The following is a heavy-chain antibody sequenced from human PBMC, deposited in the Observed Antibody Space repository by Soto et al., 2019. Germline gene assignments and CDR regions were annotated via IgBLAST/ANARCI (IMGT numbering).Heavy chain of an antibody. CDR3: VRQGIGFLHGLVDV. D-gene: IGHD3-10*01. CDR2: VYDTWST. Sequence: QVQVQQSGPGLVKPSENLSLTCTVSSGPSKSHNWGWIRQPPGRGLEWIGYVYDTWSTSYNPSLKSRVTVSADTSTNRISLTLRFVTAADTAVYYCVRQGIGFLHGLVDVWGQGITVIVSS. J-gene: IGHJ6*01. CDR1: SGPSKSHN. V-gene: IGHV4-59*08.